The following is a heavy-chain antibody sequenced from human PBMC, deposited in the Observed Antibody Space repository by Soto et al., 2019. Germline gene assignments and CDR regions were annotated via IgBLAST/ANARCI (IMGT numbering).Heavy chain of an antibody. J-gene: IGHJ4*02. D-gene: IGHD3-3*01. Sequence: GGSLRLSCAASGFTFSSYSMNWVRQAPGKGLEWVSSISSSSSYIYYADSVKGRFTISRDNAKNSLYLQMNSLRAEDTAVYYCASMDSSSYYDFWSGYPDYWGQGTLVTVSS. CDR3: ASMDSSSYYDFWSGYPDY. CDR2: ISSSSSYI. V-gene: IGHV3-21*01. CDR1: GFTFSSYS.